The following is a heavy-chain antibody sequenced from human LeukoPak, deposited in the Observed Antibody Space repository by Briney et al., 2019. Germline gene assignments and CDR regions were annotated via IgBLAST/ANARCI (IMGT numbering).Heavy chain of an antibody. CDR2: INPNSGGT. CDR3: ARWAGGVVPQDY. D-gene: IGHD2-2*01. CDR1: GYTFTGYH. V-gene: IGHV1-2*02. Sequence: GASVKVSCKASGYTFTGYHMHWVRQAPGQGLEWMGWINPNSGGTNYAQKFQGRVTMTRDTSISTAYMELSRLRSDDTAVYYCARWAGGVVPQDYWGQGTLVTVSS. J-gene: IGHJ4*02.